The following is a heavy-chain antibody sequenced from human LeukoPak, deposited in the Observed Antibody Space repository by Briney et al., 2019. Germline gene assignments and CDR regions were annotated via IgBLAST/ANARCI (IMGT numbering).Heavy chain of an antibody. Sequence: SETLSLTCTVSGGSISSSTYYWGWIRQPPGKGLEWIGSIYYSGSTYYNASLKSRGTISVDTSKNQFSLKLNSVTAADTAVYFCARQVVAVAGTGYFDYWGQGTLVTVSS. V-gene: IGHV4-39*01. CDR3: ARQVVAVAGTGYFDY. D-gene: IGHD6-19*01. CDR1: GGSISSSTYY. J-gene: IGHJ4*02. CDR2: IYYSGST.